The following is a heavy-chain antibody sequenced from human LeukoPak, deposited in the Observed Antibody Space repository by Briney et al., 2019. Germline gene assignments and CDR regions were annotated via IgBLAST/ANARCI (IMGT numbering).Heavy chain of an antibody. J-gene: IGHJ4*02. CDR1: GFTFSSYG. Sequence: GGSLRLSCAASGFTFSSYGMHWVRQAPGKGLEWVAFIRYDGSNKYYADSVKGRFTISRDNYKNTLYLQMNSLRAEDTAVYYCAKIPAEWLLYQVPDYWGQGTLVTVSS. D-gene: IGHD3-3*01. CDR3: AKIPAEWLLYQVPDY. V-gene: IGHV3-30*02. CDR2: IRYDGSNK.